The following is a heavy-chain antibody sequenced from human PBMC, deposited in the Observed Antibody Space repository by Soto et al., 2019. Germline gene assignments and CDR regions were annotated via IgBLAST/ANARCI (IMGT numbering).Heavy chain of an antibody. Sequence: ASVKVSCKASGYTFTGYYMHWVRQAPGQGLEWMGWINPNSGGTNYAQKFQGWVTMTRDTSISTAYMELSRLRSDDTAVYYCARGRQYSSSTIDYWGQGSLVTVSS. D-gene: IGHD6-6*01. V-gene: IGHV1-2*04. J-gene: IGHJ4*02. CDR1: GYTFTGYY. CDR3: ARGRQYSSSTIDY. CDR2: INPNSGGT.